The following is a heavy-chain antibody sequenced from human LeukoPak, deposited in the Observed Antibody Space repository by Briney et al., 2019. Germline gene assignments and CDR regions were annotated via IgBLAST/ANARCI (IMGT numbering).Heavy chain of an antibody. Sequence: GGSLRLSCAASGFTFSSYAMHWVRQAPGKGLEWVSSISSSSSYIYYADSVKGRFTISRDNAKNSLYLQVNSLRAEDTAVYYCVRVGYYHDSSGLRFDDAFDIWGPGTMVTVSS. CDR3: VRVGYYHDSSGLRFDDAFDI. V-gene: IGHV3-21*01. J-gene: IGHJ3*02. D-gene: IGHD3-22*01. CDR1: GFTFSSYA. CDR2: ISSSSSYI.